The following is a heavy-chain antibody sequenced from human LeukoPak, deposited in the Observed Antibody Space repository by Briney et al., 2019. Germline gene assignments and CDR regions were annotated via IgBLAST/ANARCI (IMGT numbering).Heavy chain of an antibody. J-gene: IGHJ4*02. Sequence: GGSLRLSCAASGFTFSSYSMNWVRQAPGKGLEWVSSISSSSSYIYYADSVKGRFTISRDNSKNTLYLQMNSLRAEDTAVYYCAKDPRITTPDYFDYWGQGTLVTVSS. CDR2: ISSSSSYI. CDR1: GFTFSSYS. D-gene: IGHD3-10*01. V-gene: IGHV3-21*04. CDR3: AKDPRITTPDYFDY.